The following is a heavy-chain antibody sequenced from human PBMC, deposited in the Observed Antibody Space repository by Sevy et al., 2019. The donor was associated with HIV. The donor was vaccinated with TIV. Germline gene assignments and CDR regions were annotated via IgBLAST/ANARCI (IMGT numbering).Heavy chain of an antibody. D-gene: IGHD3-3*01. J-gene: IGHJ6*02. CDR1: GFTVNSNY. Sequence: GGSLRLSCAVSGFTVNSNYMTWVRQAPGKGLEWVSVIFSGGSTYYADSVKGRFTISGDNSRNTLSLQMNSLRAEDTAVYYCARGMILEGSWCGMDVWGQGTTVTVSS. CDR3: ARGMILEGSWCGMDV. V-gene: IGHV3-53*01. CDR2: IFSGGST.